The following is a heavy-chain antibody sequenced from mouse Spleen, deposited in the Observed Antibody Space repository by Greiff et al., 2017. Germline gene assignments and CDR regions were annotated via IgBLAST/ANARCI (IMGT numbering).Heavy chain of an antibody. J-gene: IGHJ3*01. CDR1: GFTFSSFG. V-gene: IGHV5-17*02. Sequence: EVQGVESGGGLVQPGGSRKLSCAASGFTFSSFGMHWVRQAPEKGLEWVAYISSGSSTIYYADTVKGRFTISRDNPKNTLFLQMTSLRSEDTAMYYCASGGNYEFAYWGQGTLVTVSA. CDR2: ISSGSSTI. CDR3: ASGGNYEFAY. D-gene: IGHD1-1*02.